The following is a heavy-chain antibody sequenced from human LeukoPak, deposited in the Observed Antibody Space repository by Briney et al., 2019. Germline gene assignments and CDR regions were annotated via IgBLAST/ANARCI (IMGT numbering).Heavy chain of an antibody. Sequence: GGSLRLSCAASGFTFSSYAMSWVRQAPGKGLEWVSSVSSSGDRTFYADSVKDRFTISRDNSKNTLYLQMSRLRAEDTAVYYCAKDRPNYHESNGHYYRRDGDYWGQGTLVTVSS. CDR2: VSSSGDRT. J-gene: IGHJ4*02. CDR3: AKDRPNYHESNGHYYRRDGDY. CDR1: GFTFSSYA. D-gene: IGHD3-22*01. V-gene: IGHV3-23*01.